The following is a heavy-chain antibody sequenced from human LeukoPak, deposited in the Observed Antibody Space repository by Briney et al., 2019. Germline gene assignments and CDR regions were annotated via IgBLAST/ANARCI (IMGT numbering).Heavy chain of an antibody. CDR2: IYTSGST. D-gene: IGHD2-2*01. CDR3: ARDKQYQLLTRRATINWFDP. CDR1: GGSISSYY. Sequence: PSETLSLTCTVSGGSISSYYWSWIRQPAGKGLEWIGRIYTSGSTNYNPSLTSRVTMSVDTSKNQFSLKLSSVTAADTAVYYCARDKQYQLLTRRATINWFDPWGQGTLVTVSS. V-gene: IGHV4-4*07. J-gene: IGHJ5*02.